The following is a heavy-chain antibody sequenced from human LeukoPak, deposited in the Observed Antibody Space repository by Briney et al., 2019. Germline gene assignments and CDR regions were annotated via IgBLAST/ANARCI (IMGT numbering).Heavy chain of an antibody. V-gene: IGHV3-21*04. CDR3: ARTSGSSWSGTFDY. CDR2: ISSSSSYI. D-gene: IGHD6-13*01. J-gene: IGHJ4*02. CDR1: GFTFSSYS. Sequence: GGSLRLSCAGTGFTFSSYSMNWVRQAPGKGLEWVSSISSSSSYIYYADSVKGRFTISRDNAKDSLYLQMSSLRAEDTAFYFCARTSGSSWSGTFDYWGQGTLVTVSS.